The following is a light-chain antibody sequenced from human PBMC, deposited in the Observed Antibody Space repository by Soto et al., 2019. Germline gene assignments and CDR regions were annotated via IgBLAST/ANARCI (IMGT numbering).Light chain of an antibody. Sequence: DIQMTQSPSSLSASVVDRVTITCRASQNIENYVNWYQQKPGNAPKLLIFAANTLHTGVPSRFTGDGSARFLTLTISSLQPEDYATYFCQQSYSTPLSFGGGTRVEI. CDR1: QNIENY. V-gene: IGKV1-39*01. J-gene: IGKJ4*01. CDR2: AAN. CDR3: QQSYSTPLS.